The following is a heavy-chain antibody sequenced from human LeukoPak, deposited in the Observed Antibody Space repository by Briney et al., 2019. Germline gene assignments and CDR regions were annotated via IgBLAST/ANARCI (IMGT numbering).Heavy chain of an antibody. CDR3: ARHVGPGYSYGFDN. Sequence: SETLSLTCIVSGGSISRHYWIWIRQAPGKGLEWIGYISYSGSTNYNPSLKSRVTISVDTSKNQFSLKLSSVTAADTAVFYCARHVGPGYSYGFDNWGQGTLVTVSS. CDR2: ISYSGST. V-gene: IGHV4-59*08. J-gene: IGHJ4*02. D-gene: IGHD5-18*01. CDR1: GGSISRHY.